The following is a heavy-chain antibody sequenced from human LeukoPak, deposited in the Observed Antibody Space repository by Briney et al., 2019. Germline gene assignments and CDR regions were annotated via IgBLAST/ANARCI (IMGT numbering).Heavy chain of an antibody. CDR1: GGSISSYY. CDR3: ARSLLTRFDP. Sequence: SETLSLTCTVSGGSISSYYWSWIRQPAGKGLEWIGCIYTSGSTNYNPSLKSRVTISVDKSKNQFSLKLSSVTAADTAVYYCARSLLTRFDPWGQGTLVTVSS. CDR2: IYTSGST. V-gene: IGHV4-4*07. J-gene: IGHJ5*02.